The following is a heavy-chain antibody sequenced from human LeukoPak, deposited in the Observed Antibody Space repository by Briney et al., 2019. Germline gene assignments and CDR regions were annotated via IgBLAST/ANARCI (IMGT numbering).Heavy chain of an antibody. CDR1: GGSISSYY. CDR3: ARDGYNYESGSDYHNWFDP. Sequence: PSETLSLTCTVSGGSISSYYWSWIRQPAGKGLEWIGRIYTSGSTNYNPSLKSRVTISIDTSRNRFSLKVNSVTAADTAVYYCARDGYNYESGSDYHNWFDPWGQGALVTVSS. V-gene: IGHV4-4*07. J-gene: IGHJ5*02. D-gene: IGHD3-10*01. CDR2: IYTSGST.